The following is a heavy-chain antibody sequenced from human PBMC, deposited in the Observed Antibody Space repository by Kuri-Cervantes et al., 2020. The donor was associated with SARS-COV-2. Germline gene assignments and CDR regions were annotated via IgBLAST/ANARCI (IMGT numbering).Heavy chain of an antibody. J-gene: IGHJ5*02. Sequence: ASVKVSCKASGGTFSSYAISWVRQATGQGLEWMGWMNPNSGNTNYAQKFQGRVTMTRDTSISTAYMELSRLRSDDTAVYYCAREFGYSGSYARQYNWFDPWGQGTLVTVSS. CDR1: GGTFSSYA. D-gene: IGHD1-26*01. CDR3: AREFGYSGSYARQYNWFDP. V-gene: IGHV1-2*02. CDR2: MNPNSGNT.